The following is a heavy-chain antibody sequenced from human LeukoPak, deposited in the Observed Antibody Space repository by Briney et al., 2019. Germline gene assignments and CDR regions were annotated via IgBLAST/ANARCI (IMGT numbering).Heavy chain of an antibody. CDR1: GGSISSGSYY. CDR2: IYTSGST. CDR3: ASFTVTTNH. Sequence: SSQTLSLTCTVSGGSISSGSYYWSWIRQPAGKGLEWIGRIYTSGSTNYNPSLKSRVTISVETSKNQFSLKVRSVTAADTAVYYCASFTVTTNHWGQGTLVTVSS. J-gene: IGHJ5*02. D-gene: IGHD4-17*01. V-gene: IGHV4-61*02.